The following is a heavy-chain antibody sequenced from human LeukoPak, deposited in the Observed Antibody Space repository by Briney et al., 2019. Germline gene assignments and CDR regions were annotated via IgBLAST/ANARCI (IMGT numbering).Heavy chain of an antibody. CDR1: GGSISSGSYY. CDR2: IYTSGST. D-gene: IGHD3-10*01. CDR3: ARGSGFGELGSSKFDP. J-gene: IGHJ5*02. Sequence: SETLSLTCTVSGGSISSGSYYWSWIRQPAGKGLEWIGRIYTSGSTNYNPSLKSRVTISVDTSKNQFSLKLSSVTAADTAVYHCARGSGFGELGSSKFDPWGQGTLVTVSS. V-gene: IGHV4-61*02.